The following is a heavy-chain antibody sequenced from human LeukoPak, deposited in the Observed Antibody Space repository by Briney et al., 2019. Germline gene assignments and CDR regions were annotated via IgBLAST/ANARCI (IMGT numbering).Heavy chain of an antibody. D-gene: IGHD6-6*01. V-gene: IGHV1-69*04. Sequence: SVKVSCKASGGTFSSYAISWVRQAPGQGLEWMGRIIPILGIANYAQKFQGRVTITADKSTSTAYMELSSLRSEDTAVYYCARGPADSSSSPPWGQGTLVTVSS. J-gene: IGHJ5*02. CDR3: ARGPADSSSSPP. CDR1: GGTFSSYA. CDR2: IIPILGIA.